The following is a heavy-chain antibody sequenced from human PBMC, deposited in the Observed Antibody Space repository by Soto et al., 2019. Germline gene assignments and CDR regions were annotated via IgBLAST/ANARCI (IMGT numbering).Heavy chain of an antibody. J-gene: IGHJ5*02. CDR2: ISGGGGST. CDR3: AKAVDCSGGSCCSRWFDP. CDR1: GFTFSSYA. D-gene: IGHD2-15*01. V-gene: IGHV3-23*01. Sequence: GGSLRLSCAASGFTFSSYAMSWVRQAPGRGLEWVSAISGGGGSTYYADSVKGRFTISRDNSKNTLYLQMNSLRAEDTAVYYCAKAVDCSGGSCCSRWFDPWGQGTLVTVS.